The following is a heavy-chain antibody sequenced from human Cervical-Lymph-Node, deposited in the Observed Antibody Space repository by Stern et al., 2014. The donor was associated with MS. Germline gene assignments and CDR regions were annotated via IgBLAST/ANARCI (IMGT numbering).Heavy chain of an antibody. CDR1: GGSISRSTYY. J-gene: IGHJ4*02. CDR3: ARHDGWLPHY. V-gene: IGHV4-39*01. Sequence: QVQLQESGPGLVKPSETLSLTCSVSGGSISRSTYYWGWIRQPPGKGLEWIGSIYYSGTTYYNPSLKSRVTLDTSTNQFSPRLTSVTAADTAVYYCARHDGWLPHYWSQGTLVTVSS. D-gene: IGHD5-12*01. CDR2: IYYSGTT.